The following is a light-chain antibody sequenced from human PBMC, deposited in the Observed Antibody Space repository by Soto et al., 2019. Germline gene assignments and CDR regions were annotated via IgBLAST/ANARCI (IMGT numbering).Light chain of an antibody. Sequence: DIQMTQSPSTLSASVGDRVTITCRASQSISSWLAWYQQKPGKAPKLLIYDASSLESGVPSRFSGSGSGTEFTLTISSLQPDDFATYYGQQYNSYSGKFGQGTKGEIK. V-gene: IGKV1-5*01. J-gene: IGKJ1*01. CDR1: QSISSW. CDR3: QQYNSYSGK. CDR2: DAS.